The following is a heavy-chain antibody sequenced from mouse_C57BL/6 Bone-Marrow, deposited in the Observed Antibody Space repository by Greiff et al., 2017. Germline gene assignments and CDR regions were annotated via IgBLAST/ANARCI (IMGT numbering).Heavy chain of an antibody. Sequence: VQLQQSGAELAKPGASVKMSCKASGYTFTSYWMHWVNQRPGQGLDWIGDINPSSGYIKSNQKFKDKATLTADQSSSTAYMQLSSLTYEDSAVYYCAKTYYGNYVAYWGQGTLVTVSA. CDR1: GYTFTSYW. V-gene: IGHV1-7*01. J-gene: IGHJ3*01. D-gene: IGHD2-10*01. CDR3: AKTYYGNYVAY. CDR2: INPSSGYI.